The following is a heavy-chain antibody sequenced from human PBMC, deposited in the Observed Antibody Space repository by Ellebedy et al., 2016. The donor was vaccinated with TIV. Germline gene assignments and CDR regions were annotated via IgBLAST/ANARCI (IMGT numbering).Heavy chain of an antibody. Sequence: SETLSLTXTVSGGSISSSSYYWGWIRQPPGKGLEWIGSIYYSGSTYYNPSLKSRVTISVDTSKNQFSLKLSSVTAADTAVYYCAREVEYGGNSDWFDPWGQGTLVTVSS. CDR1: GGSISSSSYY. D-gene: IGHD4-23*01. CDR3: AREVEYGGNSDWFDP. CDR2: IYYSGST. V-gene: IGHV4-39*07. J-gene: IGHJ5*02.